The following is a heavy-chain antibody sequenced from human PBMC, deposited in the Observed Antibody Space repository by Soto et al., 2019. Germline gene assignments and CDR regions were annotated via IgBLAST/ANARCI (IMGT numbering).Heavy chain of an antibody. V-gene: IGHV3-23*01. CDR1: GFTFSSYA. Sequence: GGSLRLSCAASGFTFSSYAMSWVRQAPGKGLEWVSAISGSGGSTYYADSVKGRFTISRDNSKNTLYLQMNSLRAEDTAVYYCARDSQLAAAGRDGYTPAYYFDYWGQGTLVTVSS. CDR3: ARDSQLAAAGRDGYTPAYYFDY. CDR2: ISGSGGST. J-gene: IGHJ4*02. D-gene: IGHD6-13*01.